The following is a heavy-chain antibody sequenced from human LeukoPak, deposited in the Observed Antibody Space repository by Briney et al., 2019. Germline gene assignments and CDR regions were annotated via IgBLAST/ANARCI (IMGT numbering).Heavy chain of an antibody. D-gene: IGHD5-12*01. CDR1: GFTFSSYG. V-gene: IGHV3-33*01. Sequence: GGSLRLSCAASGFTFSSYGMHWVRQAPGKGLEWVAVIWYDGSNKYYADSVKGRFTISRDNSKNTLYLQMNSLRAEDTAVYYCARDDGGYGPFDYWGQGTLVTVSS. CDR3: ARDDGGYGPFDY. J-gene: IGHJ4*02. CDR2: IWYDGSNK.